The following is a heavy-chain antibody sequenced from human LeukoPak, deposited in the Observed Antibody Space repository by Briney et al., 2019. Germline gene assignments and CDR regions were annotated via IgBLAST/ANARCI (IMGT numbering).Heavy chain of an antibody. CDR1: GFTFSSYA. Sequence: GGSLRLSCAASGFTFSSYAMNWVRQAPGKGLEWVSVISGSGDSTYYADSVKGRFTISRDNSKNTLYLQMNSLRAEDTAVYYCATDRSCIAVANCDWFDPWGQGTLVTVSS. CDR3: ATDRSCIAVANCDWFDP. V-gene: IGHV3-23*01. D-gene: IGHD6-19*01. J-gene: IGHJ5*02. CDR2: ISGSGDST.